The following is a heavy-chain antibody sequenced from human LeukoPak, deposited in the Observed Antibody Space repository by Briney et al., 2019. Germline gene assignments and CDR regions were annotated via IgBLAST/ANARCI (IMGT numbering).Heavy chain of an antibody. D-gene: IGHD4-17*01. J-gene: IGHJ4*02. CDR3: AREDYGDSVFYY. V-gene: IGHV3-21*01. CDR2: ISSSSSYI. Sequence: GGSLRLSCAASGFTFSSYTMNWVHQAPGKGLEGVSSISSSSSYIYYADSVKGRFTISRDNAKNSLYLQVNSLRAEDTAVYYCAREDYGDSVFYYWGQGTLVTVSS. CDR1: GFTFSSYT.